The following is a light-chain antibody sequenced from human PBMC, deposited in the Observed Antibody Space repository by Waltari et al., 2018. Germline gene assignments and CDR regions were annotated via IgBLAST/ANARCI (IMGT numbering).Light chain of an antibody. CDR3: QALDSGVAGV. CDR2: QDV. Sequence: SYDLTQSPSVSVSPGQTASITCPGDGLEKTYVCWYQQKPAQSPVLVIYQDVRRPSESPERFAGSNCGKTATLTISGTGPMDEADFYCQALDSGVAGVFGTETKVTVL. V-gene: IGLV3-1*01. CDR1: GLEKTY. J-gene: IGLJ1*01.